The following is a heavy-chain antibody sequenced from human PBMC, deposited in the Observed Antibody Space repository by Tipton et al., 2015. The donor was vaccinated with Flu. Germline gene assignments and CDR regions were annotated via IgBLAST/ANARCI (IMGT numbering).Heavy chain of an antibody. D-gene: IGHD3-16*01. CDR3: ARGFIRLCDY. V-gene: IGHV3-48*03. J-gene: IGHJ4*02. CDR2: ISPSGSTR. CDR1: GFTFSSYE. Sequence: LSLTCAASGFTFSSYEMNWVRQAPGKGLEWVSLISPSGSTRYYADSVKGRFTVSRDNAKNELYLELNSLRAEDTAVYYCARGFIRLCDYWGQGALVIVS.